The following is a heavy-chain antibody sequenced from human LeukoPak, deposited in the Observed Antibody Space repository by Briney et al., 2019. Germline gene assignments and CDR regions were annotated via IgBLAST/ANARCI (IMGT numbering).Heavy chain of an antibody. J-gene: IGHJ4*02. V-gene: IGHV3-23*01. CDR1: GFTFSSYA. CDR2: ISYSGGST. CDR3: AKDTGDRRYFDY. D-gene: IGHD7-27*01. Sequence: GGSLRLSCAASGFTFSSYAMSWVRQAPGEGLEWVSGISYSGGSTYYADSVKGRFTISRDNSKNTLYLQMNSLRAEDTAVYYCAKDTGDRRYFDYWGQGTLVTVSS.